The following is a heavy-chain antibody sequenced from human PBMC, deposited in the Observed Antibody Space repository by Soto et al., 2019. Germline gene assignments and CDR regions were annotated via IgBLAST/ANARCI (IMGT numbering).Heavy chain of an antibody. CDR2: IIPIFGTA. J-gene: IGHJ6*02. D-gene: IGHD1-20*01. CDR3: ASGSITGTTRARDYYYGMDV. V-gene: IGHV1-69*13. Sequence: SVKVSCKASGGTFSSYAISWVRQAPGQGLEWMGGIIPIFGTANYAQKFQGRVTITADESTSTAYMELSSLRSEDTAVYYCASGSITGTTRARDYYYGMDVWGQGTTVTVSS. CDR1: GGTFSSYA.